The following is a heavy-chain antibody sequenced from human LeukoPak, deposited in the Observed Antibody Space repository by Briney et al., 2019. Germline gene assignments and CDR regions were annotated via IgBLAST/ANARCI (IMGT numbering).Heavy chain of an antibody. CDR1: GDSIRRYY. V-gene: IGHV4-59*08. CDR2: IDSSGIT. CDR3: TRLIYYFDY. D-gene: IGHD3-10*01. Sequence: SETLSLTCSVSGDSIRRYYWTCIRHPPGKGLEWSGYIDSSGITNYNPSLKSRVTTAGDTSKNQFSRNLSSVSAADSAMYYCTRLIYYFDYWGQGTLVTVSS. J-gene: IGHJ4*02.